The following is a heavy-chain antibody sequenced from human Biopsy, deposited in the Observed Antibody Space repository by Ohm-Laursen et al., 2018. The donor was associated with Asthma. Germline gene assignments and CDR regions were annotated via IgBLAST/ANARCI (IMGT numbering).Heavy chain of an antibody. CDR3: ARDRAMISET. V-gene: IGHV4-30-4*08. Sequence: SQTLSLTCIVSGGSLSSGPYYWSWVRQHPGEGLEWIAYIYSSGDTYYSPSLKSRVSIPLDTSKNQFSLRLTSVTAADTAVYYCARDRAMISETWGQGTLVTVSS. J-gene: IGHJ5*02. CDR2: IYSSGDT. CDR1: GGSLSSGPYY. D-gene: IGHD3-22*01.